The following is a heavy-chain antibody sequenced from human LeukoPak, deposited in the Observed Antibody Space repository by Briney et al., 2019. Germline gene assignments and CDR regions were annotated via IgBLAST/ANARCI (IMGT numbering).Heavy chain of an antibody. Sequence: GGSLRLSCAASGFTFSSYSMNWVRQAPGKGLEWVSSISSSSSYIYYADSVKGRFTISGDNAKNSLYLQMNSLRAEDTAVYYCAREGEDIAVVPAPDGMDVWGQGTTVTVSS. D-gene: IGHD2-2*01. CDR3: AREGEDIAVVPAPDGMDV. CDR2: ISSSSSYI. J-gene: IGHJ6*02. V-gene: IGHV3-21*01. CDR1: GFTFSSYS.